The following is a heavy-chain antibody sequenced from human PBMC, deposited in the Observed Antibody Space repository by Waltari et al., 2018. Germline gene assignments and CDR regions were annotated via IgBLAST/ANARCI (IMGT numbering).Heavy chain of an antibody. CDR3: ARDTSGTFDL. Sequence: QLLLQESGPGLGKPSETLSLTCTVSGGSISSSSYHWGWIRQPPGKGLEWIGIIYYSGSTYYNPSLKSRVTISVDTSKNQFSLKLSSVTAADTAVYYCARDTSGTFDLWGRGTLVTVSS. CDR1: GGSISSSSYH. J-gene: IGHJ2*01. D-gene: IGHD3-10*01. V-gene: IGHV4-39*07. CDR2: IYYSGST.